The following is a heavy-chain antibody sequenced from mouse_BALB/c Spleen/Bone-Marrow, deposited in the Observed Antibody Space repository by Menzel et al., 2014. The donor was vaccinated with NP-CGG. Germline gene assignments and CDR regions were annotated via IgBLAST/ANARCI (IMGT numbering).Heavy chain of an antibody. V-gene: IGHV2-9*02. CDR2: IWAGGST. J-gene: IGHJ4*01. D-gene: IGHD1-1*01. CDR3: ARDYGSSYYAMDY. CDR1: GFSLTSYG. Sequence: QVQLQQPGPGLVAPSQSLSITCTVSGFSLTSYGVHWVRQPPGKGLEWLGVIWAGGSTNYNSALMSRLSISKDNSKSQVFLKMNSLQTDDTAMYYCARDYGSSYYAMDYRGQGTSVTVSS.